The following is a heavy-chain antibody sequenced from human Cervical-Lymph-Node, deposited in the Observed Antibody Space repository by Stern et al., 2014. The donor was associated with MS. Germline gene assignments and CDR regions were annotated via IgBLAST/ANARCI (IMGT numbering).Heavy chain of an antibody. D-gene: IGHD2-2*01. Sequence: VQLVESGPEVKKPGASVKVSCKASGYTFTGYYLHWVRQAPGQGLEWMGWTNPYSGATNYAQNSQGRVTMTRDTSISTGYMELSRLRSDDTGVYYCARGGAVVPAAMQNYWGQGTLVTVSS. V-gene: IGHV1-2*02. CDR1: GYTFTGYY. J-gene: IGHJ4*02. CDR3: ARGGAVVPAAMQNY. CDR2: TNPYSGAT.